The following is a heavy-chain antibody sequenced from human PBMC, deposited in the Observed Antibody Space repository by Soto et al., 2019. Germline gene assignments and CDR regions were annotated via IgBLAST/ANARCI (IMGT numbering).Heavy chain of an antibody. CDR1: GFTFSDYY. V-gene: IGHV3-11*06. CDR2: ISGSSSYT. CDR3: ARDGAAARLLYYFEH. D-gene: IGHD6-6*01. Sequence: GGSLRLSCAASGFTFSDYYMSWIRQAPGKGLEWVSFISGSSSYTDYADSVKGRFTISRDNAKNSLYLQMNSLRAEDTAVYYCARDGAAARLLYYFEHWGQGTLVTVSS. J-gene: IGHJ4*02.